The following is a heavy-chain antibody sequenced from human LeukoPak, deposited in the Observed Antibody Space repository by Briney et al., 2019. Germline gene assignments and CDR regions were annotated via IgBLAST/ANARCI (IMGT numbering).Heavy chain of an antibody. D-gene: IGHD3-22*01. V-gene: IGHV3-23*01. CDR2: ISGNGGHT. CDR1: GFTFSSYS. Sequence: GGSLRLSCAASGFTFSSYSMNWVRQAPGKGLEWVSGISGNGGHTYYTDSVKGRFTISRDNSKTTVYLQMNSLRTEDTAVYYCAKEGRLTVAAVVVENYFDYWGQGTPVTVSA. CDR3: AKEGRLTVAAVVVENYFDY. J-gene: IGHJ4*02.